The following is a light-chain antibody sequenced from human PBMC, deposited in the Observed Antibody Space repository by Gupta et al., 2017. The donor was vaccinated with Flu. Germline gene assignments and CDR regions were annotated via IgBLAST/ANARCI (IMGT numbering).Light chain of an antibody. CDR1: QDINNY. Sequence: DIQMTQSPSSLSASVGDRVTITCRASQDINNYLAWYQQRPGKLPKLLIYAASSLEPGVPSRFSGSGSGTDFTLTISSLQHEDFATYYCQKDDSAPFTFGHGTKVEIK. V-gene: IGKV1-27*01. CDR3: QKDDSAPFT. CDR2: AAS. J-gene: IGKJ3*01.